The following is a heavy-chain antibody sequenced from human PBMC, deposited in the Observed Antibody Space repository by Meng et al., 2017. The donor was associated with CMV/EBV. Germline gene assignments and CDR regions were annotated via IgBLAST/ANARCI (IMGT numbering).Heavy chain of an antibody. J-gene: IGHJ5*02. CDR3: ARGYSYGYPWFDP. Sequence: CQASGYTFTGYYMRWVRQAPGRGLEWMGWINPSSGGTSYAQEFQGRVTMTRDTSISTAYMELSRLRSDDTAVYYCARGYSYGYPWFDPWGQGTLVTVSS. CDR2: INPSSGGT. CDR1: GYTFTGYY. D-gene: IGHD5-18*01. V-gene: IGHV1-2*02.